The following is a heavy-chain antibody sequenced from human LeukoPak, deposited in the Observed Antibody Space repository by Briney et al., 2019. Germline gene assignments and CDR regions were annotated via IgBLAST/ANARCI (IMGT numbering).Heavy chain of an antibody. D-gene: IGHD6-19*01. CDR1: GGSISSSSYY. CDR3: ARKGVEQWLVDNWFDP. CDR2: IYYSGST. V-gene: IGHV4-39*07. Sequence: SETLSLTCTVSGGSISSSSYYWGWIRQPPGKVLEWIGSIYYSGSTYYNPSLKSRVTISVDTSKNQFSLKLSSVTAADTAVYYCARKGVEQWLVDNWFDPWGQGTLVTVSS. J-gene: IGHJ5*02.